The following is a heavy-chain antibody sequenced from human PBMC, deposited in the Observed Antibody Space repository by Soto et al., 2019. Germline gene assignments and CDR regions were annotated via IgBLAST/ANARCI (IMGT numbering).Heavy chain of an antibody. V-gene: IGHV1-69*13. CDR3: ARGWAAGTAMEKDFYDY. D-gene: IGHD5-18*01. Sequence: SVKVSCKASGGTFSSYAISWVRQAPGQGLEWMGGIIPIFGTANYAQKFQGRVTITADESTSTAYMELSSLRSEDTAVYYCARGWAAGTAMEKDFYDYWGQGTLVTGSS. J-gene: IGHJ4*02. CDR2: IIPIFGTA. CDR1: GGTFSSYA.